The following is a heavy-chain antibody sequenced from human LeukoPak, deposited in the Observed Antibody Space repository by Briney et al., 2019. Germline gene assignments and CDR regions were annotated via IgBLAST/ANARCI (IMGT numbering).Heavy chain of an antibody. J-gene: IGHJ3*02. Sequence: GRSLRLSCAASGFTFSSYGMHWVRQAPGKGLEWVAVIWYDGSNKYYADSVKGRFTISRDNAKNSLYLQMNSLRAEDTAVYYCARALDVVVVAATSSASAFDIWGQGTMVTVSS. CDR2: IWYDGSNK. V-gene: IGHV3-33*01. CDR1: GFTFSSYG. CDR3: ARALDVVVVAATSSASAFDI. D-gene: IGHD2-15*01.